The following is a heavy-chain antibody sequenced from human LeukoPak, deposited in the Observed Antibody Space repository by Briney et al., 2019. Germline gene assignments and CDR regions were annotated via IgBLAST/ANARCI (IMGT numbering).Heavy chain of an antibody. D-gene: IGHD6-13*01. Sequence: SETLSLTCTVSGGSISSGDYYWSWIRQPPGKGLEWIGYIYYSGSTYYNPSLKSRVTISVDTSKNQFSLKLSPVTAADTAVYYCARAGIAAAGTEAFDIWGQGTMVTVSS. CDR1: GGSISSGDYY. V-gene: IGHV4-30-4*01. CDR3: ARAGIAAAGTEAFDI. J-gene: IGHJ3*02. CDR2: IYYSGST.